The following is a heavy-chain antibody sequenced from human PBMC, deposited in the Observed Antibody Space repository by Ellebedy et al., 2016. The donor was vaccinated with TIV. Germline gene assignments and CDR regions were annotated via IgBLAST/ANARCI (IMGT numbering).Heavy chain of an antibody. CDR3: VRGWDVFDY. J-gene: IGHJ4*02. CDR1: GFSFSSFW. V-gene: IGHV3-33*08. CDR2: IWFDGSDK. D-gene: IGHD1-26*01. Sequence: GGSLRLXXTASGFSFSSFWMTWVRQAPDKGLEWVAVIWFDGSDKRYADSVKGRFTVSRDNSKTTLYLQMDSLRVEDTAVYYCVRGWDVFDYWGQGTLVTVSS.